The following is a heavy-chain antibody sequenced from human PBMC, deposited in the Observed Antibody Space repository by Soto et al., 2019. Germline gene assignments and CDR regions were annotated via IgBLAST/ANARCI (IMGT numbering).Heavy chain of an antibody. J-gene: IGHJ6*02. CDR1: GYSISSGYY. Sequence: SETLSLTCAVSGYSISSGYYWGWIRQPPGKGLEWIGSIYHSGSTYYNPSLKSRVTISVGTSKNQFSLKLSSVAAADTAVYYCARVTDGMDVWGQGTTVTVSS. V-gene: IGHV4-38-2*01. CDR2: IYHSGST. CDR3: ARVTDGMDV. D-gene: IGHD5-18*01.